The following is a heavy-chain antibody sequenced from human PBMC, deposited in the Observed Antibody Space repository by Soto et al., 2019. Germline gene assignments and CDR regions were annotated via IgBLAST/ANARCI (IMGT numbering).Heavy chain of an antibody. Sequence: VGSLRLSCAASGFTFSNYGMSWVRQAPGKGLEWVSALPEIGTNTYYADSVKGRFTISRDNSKNTLFLQINNLRAGDTAVYYCAKKSGVGATWYFDYWGQGTLVTVSS. D-gene: IGHD1-26*01. CDR1: GFTFSNYG. V-gene: IGHV3-23*01. CDR2: LPEIGTNT. CDR3: AKKSGVGATWYFDY. J-gene: IGHJ4*02.